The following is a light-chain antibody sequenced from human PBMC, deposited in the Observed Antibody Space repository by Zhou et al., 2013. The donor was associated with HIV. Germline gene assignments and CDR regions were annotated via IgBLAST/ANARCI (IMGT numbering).Light chain of an antibody. CDR3: QQYSHWPS. CDR2: GAS. Sequence: EIVMTQPPVTLSVSPGERATLSCRASQSVSSNLAWYQQKPGQAPRLLIYGASTRATGIPARFSGSGSGTEFTLTISSLQSEDFAVYYCQQYSHWPSFGQGTKLEIK. CDR1: QSVSSN. V-gene: IGKV3-15*01. J-gene: IGKJ2*01.